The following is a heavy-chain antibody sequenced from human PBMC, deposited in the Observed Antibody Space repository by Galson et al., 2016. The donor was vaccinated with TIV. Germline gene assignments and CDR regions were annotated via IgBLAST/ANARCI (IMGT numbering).Heavy chain of an antibody. V-gene: IGHV3-20*04. CDR2: IRWNGGSI. J-gene: IGHJ4*02. CDR3: AREMRGRVPFDY. Sequence: SLRLSCAASGFNFDDYGMSWVRQAPGKGLEWVSGIRWNGGSIGYGDSVKGRFTISRDNAKNFLYLQMNSLRAEDTALYYCAREMRGRVPFDYWGQGTLVTVSS. CDR1: GFNFDDYG.